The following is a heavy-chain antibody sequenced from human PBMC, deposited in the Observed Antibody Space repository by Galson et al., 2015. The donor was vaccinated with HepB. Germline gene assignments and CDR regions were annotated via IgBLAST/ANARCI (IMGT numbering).Heavy chain of an antibody. Sequence: SGFTFSSYAMHWVRQAPGKGLEWVAVISYDGSNKYYADSVKGRFTISRDNSKNTLYLQMNSLRAEDTAVYYCARRKTLYCSSTSCPIDYWGQGTLVTVSS. V-gene: IGHV3-30-3*01. CDR3: ARRKTLYCSSTSCPIDY. D-gene: IGHD2-2*01. CDR1: GFTFSSYA. CDR2: ISYDGSNK. J-gene: IGHJ4*02.